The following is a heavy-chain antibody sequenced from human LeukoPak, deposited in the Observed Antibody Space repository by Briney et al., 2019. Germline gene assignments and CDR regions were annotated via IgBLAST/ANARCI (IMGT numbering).Heavy chain of an antibody. CDR3: ARVYCSGGSCPDY. V-gene: IGHV3-53*01. J-gene: IGHJ4*02. Sequence: GGSLRLSCAASGFTVSSNYMSWVRQAPGKGLEWVSVIYSGGSTYYADSVKGRFTISRDNSKNTPYLQMNSLRAEDTAVYYCARVYCSGGSCPDYWGQGTLVTVSS. CDR2: IYSGGST. D-gene: IGHD2-15*01. CDR1: GFTVSSNY.